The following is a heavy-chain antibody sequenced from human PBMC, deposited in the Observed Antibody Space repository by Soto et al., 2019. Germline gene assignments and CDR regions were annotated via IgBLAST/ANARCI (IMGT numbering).Heavy chain of an antibody. J-gene: IGHJ5*02. CDR1: GYSFTSYW. D-gene: IGHD2-15*01. CDR3: ARHTLRGVAASREANWFDP. CDR2: IYPGDSDT. Sequence: ESLKISFKGSGYSFTSYWIGWVRQIPGKGLEWMGIIYPGDSDTRYSPSFQGQVTISADKSISTAYLQWSSLKASDTAMYYCARHTLRGVAASREANWFDPWGQGTLVTVSS. V-gene: IGHV5-51*01.